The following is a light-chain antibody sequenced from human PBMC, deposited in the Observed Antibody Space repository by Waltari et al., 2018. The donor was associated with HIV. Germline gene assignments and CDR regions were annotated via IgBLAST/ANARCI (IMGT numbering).Light chain of an antibody. J-gene: IGLJ2*01. V-gene: IGLV3-21*02. CDR3: QVWDSSSDHPQVV. CDR2: DDS. CDR1: NIGSKS. Sequence: SYVLTQPPSLSVAPGQTARITCAGNNIGSKSVNWNKQKPGQAPVLVVYDDSDRPSGIPERFSGSNSGNTATLTITRVDAGDEADYYCQVWDSSSDHPQVVFGGETKLTVL.